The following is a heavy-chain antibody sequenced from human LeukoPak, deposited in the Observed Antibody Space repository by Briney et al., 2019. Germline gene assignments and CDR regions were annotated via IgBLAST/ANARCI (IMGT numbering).Heavy chain of an antibody. J-gene: IGHJ4*02. D-gene: IGHD1-1*01. V-gene: IGHV3-30*02. Sequence: GGSLRLSCAASGLTFSSYGMHWVRQAPGKGLEWVAFIRYDGSNKYYADSVKGRFTISRDNSKNTLYLQMNSLRAEDTAVYYCAKVPYNWNDQEGYYFDYWGQGTLVTVSS. CDR3: AKVPYNWNDQEGYYFDY. CDR2: IRYDGSNK. CDR1: GLTFSSYG.